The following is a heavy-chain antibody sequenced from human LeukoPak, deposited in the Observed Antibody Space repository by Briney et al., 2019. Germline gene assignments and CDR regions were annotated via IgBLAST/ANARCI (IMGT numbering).Heavy chain of an antibody. CDR3: ARHPYSNYWFDP. CDR1: GGSISSGDYC. D-gene: IGHD4-11*01. V-gene: IGHV4-30-4*08. Sequence: SETLSLTCTLSGGSISSGDYCWSWIRQPPGKGLEWMGYIYYSGTTYYNPSLKSRVTISVDTSKNQFSLKLSSLTAADTAVYYCARHPYSNYWFDPWGQGTLVTVSS. CDR2: IYYSGTT. J-gene: IGHJ5*02.